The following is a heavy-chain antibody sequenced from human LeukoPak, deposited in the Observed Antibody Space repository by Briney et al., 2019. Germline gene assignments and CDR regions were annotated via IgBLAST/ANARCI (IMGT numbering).Heavy chain of an antibody. J-gene: IGHJ4*02. D-gene: IGHD2-15*01. Sequence: PGGSLRLSCAASGFTFSNYAMAWVRQAPGRGLEWVSATSGSATSIYYAGSVKGRFTISRDSSKNTLYLQMNSLRAEDTAVYFCAKRGGYCSGGICPYYFDYWGQGTLVTVSS. V-gene: IGHV3-23*01. CDR2: TSGSATSI. CDR3: AKRGGYCSGGICPYYFDY. CDR1: GFTFSNYA.